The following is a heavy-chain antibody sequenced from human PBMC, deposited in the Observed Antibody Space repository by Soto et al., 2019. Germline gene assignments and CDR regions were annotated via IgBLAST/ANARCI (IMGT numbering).Heavy chain of an antibody. CDR3: ASSLVVVVAAVDYYGMDV. V-gene: IGHV5-10-1*01. J-gene: IGHJ6*02. CDR2: IDPSDSYT. Sequence: RGESLKISCKGSGYSFTSYWISWVRQMPGKGLEWMGRIDPSDSYTNYSPSFQGHVTISADKSISTAYLQWSSLKASDTAMYYCASSLVVVVAAVDYYGMDVWGQGTTVTVSS. D-gene: IGHD2-15*01. CDR1: GYSFTSYW.